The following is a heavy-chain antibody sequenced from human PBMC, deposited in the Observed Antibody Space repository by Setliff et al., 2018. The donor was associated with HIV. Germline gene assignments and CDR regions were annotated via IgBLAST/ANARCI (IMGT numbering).Heavy chain of an antibody. CDR3: ARESQQYYDILTGFNYYYGMDV. J-gene: IGHJ6*02. Sequence: PSETLSLTCNVSGGSISGYYWSWVRQPPGKGLEWIGYIYYSGSTNYNPSLRGRVTISLDTSKNQVSLRLTSVTSADTALYYCARESQQYYDILTGFNYYYGMDVWGRGITVTVS. V-gene: IGHV4-59*01. D-gene: IGHD3-9*01. CDR1: GGSISGYY. CDR2: IYYSGST.